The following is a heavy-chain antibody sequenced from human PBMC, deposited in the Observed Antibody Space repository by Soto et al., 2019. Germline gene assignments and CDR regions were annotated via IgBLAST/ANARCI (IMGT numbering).Heavy chain of an antibody. Sequence: GGSLRLSCAASGFTFSSYAMHWVRQAPGKGLEWVAVISYDGSNKYYADSVKGRFTISRDNSKNTLYLQMNSLRAEDTAVYYCARDKWGYVLPMLGVAFDIGVQVTMV. CDR2: ISYDGSNK. CDR3: ARDKWGYVLPMLGVAFDI. V-gene: IGHV3-30-3*01. D-gene: IGHD3-10*01. J-gene: IGHJ3*02. CDR1: GFTFSSYA.